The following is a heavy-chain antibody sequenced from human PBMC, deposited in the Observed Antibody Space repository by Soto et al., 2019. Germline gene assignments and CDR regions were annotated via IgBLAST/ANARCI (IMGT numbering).Heavy chain of an antibody. J-gene: IGHJ4*02. CDR3: ARGHYYGSGGYSDY. V-gene: IGHV4-34*01. CDR2: INHSGST. D-gene: IGHD3-10*01. Sequence: SETLSLTCAVYGGSFSGYYWSWIRQPPGKGLEWIGEINHSGSTNYNPSLKSRVTISVDTSKNQFSLKLSSVTAADTAVYYCARGHYYGSGGYSDYWGQGTLVTVSS. CDR1: GGSFSGYY.